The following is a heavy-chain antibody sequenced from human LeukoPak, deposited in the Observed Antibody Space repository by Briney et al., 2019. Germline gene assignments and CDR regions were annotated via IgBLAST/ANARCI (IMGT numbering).Heavy chain of an antibody. V-gene: IGHV3-48*02. J-gene: IGHJ3*02. Sequence: PGGPLRLSCAASGFAFNTYSMNWVRQAPGKGLQWVSSITTSSTTKYYADSVKGRFTISRDNAKNSLYLQMDSLRDEDTAVYYCVRDAAYSAFNMWGQGTMATVSS. CDR3: VRDAAYSAFNM. CDR2: ITTSSTTK. D-gene: IGHD4-11*01. CDR1: GFAFNTYS.